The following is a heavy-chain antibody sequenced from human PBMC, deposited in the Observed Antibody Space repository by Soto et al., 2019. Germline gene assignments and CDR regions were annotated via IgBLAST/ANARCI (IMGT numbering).Heavy chain of an antibody. D-gene: IGHD3-16*01. Sequence: EVQLVESGGGLVKPGGSLRLSCAASGFTFSSYSMNWVRQAPGKGLEWVSSISSSSSYIYYADSVKGRFTISRDNAKNSLYLQMNSLRAEDTAVYYCARDRAYREVKGAFDIWGQGTMVTVSS. V-gene: IGHV3-21*01. CDR1: GFTFSSYS. J-gene: IGHJ3*02. CDR2: ISSSSSYI. CDR3: ARDRAYREVKGAFDI.